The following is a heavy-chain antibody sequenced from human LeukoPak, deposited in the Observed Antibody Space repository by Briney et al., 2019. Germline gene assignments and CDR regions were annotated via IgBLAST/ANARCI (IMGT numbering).Heavy chain of an antibody. V-gene: IGHV3-21*01. CDR3: ARDTVLWFGEIDY. J-gene: IGHJ4*02. CDR1: GFTFSSYS. D-gene: IGHD3-10*01. CDR2: ISSSSSYI. Sequence: GGSLRLSCAASGFTFSSYSMNWVRQAPGKGLEWVSSISSSSSYIYYADSEKGRFTISRDNAKNSLYLQMNSLRAEDTAVYYCARDTVLWFGEIDYWGQGTLVTVSS.